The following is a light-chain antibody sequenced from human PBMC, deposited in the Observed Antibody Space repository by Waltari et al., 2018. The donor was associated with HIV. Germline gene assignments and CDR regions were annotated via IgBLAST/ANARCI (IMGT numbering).Light chain of an antibody. Sequence: QSVLTQPPSASGTPGQRVTISCSGSSSNIGSNTVNWYPQLPGTAPKLLTYSNNQRPSGVPDRFSGSKSGTSASLAISGLQSEDEADYYCAAWDDSLNGVVFGGGTKLTVL. CDR1: SSNIGSNT. CDR3: AAWDDSLNGVV. V-gene: IGLV1-44*01. CDR2: SNN. J-gene: IGLJ2*01.